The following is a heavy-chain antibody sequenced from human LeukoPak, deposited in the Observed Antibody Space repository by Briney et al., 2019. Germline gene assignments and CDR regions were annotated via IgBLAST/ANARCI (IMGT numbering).Heavy chain of an antibody. J-gene: IGHJ4*02. V-gene: IGHV3-23*01. CDR2: ISGSGGST. CDR3: AKGCSTSCYRDDY. Sequence: GGSLRLSCAASGFTFSSDAMSWVRQAPGKGLDWVSAISGSGGSTYYADSVKGLFTISRDNSKHTLYLQMNSLRAEDTAVYYVAKGCSTSCYRDDYWGQGTLVTVSS. D-gene: IGHD2-2*01. CDR1: GFTFSSDA.